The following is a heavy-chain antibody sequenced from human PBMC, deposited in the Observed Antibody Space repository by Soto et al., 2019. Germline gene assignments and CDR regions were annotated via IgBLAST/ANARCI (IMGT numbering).Heavy chain of an antibody. D-gene: IGHD3-16*02. CDR2: INHSGST. Sequence: QVQLQQWGAGLLKPSETLSLTCAVYGGSFSGYYWSWVRQPPGKGLEWIGEINHSGSTNYNPSLMSRVTISVDTSKNQFSLKLSPVTAADTAVYYCAIYVWGSYRYKKLGYFDYWGQGTLVTVSS. J-gene: IGHJ4*02. CDR1: GGSFSGYY. CDR3: AIYVWGSYRYKKLGYFDY. V-gene: IGHV4-34*01.